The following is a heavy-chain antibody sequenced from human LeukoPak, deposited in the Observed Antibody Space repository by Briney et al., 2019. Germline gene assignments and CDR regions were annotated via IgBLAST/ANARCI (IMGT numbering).Heavy chain of an antibody. D-gene: IGHD2-21*01. CDR1: GGLISISTYY. CDR2: IYYSGTT. CDR3: ARVLITYSGWFDP. Sequence: PSETLSLTCTVSGGLISISTYYWGWIRQPPGKGLEWIGSIYYSGTTHYNPSLKSRVTIAVDTSKNQFSLKLISVTAADTAVYYCARVLITYSGWFDPWGQGTLVTVSS. V-gene: IGHV4-39*07. J-gene: IGHJ5*02.